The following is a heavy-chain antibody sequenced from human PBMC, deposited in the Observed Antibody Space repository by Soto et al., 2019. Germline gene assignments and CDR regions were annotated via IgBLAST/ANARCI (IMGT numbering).Heavy chain of an antibody. CDR3: ARQRSYNSGFFDY. V-gene: IGHV3-23*01. Sequence: GGSLRLSWAASGFTFDNYGMSWVRQAPGKGLEWVSTVSGSGDSTYYAASVKGRFTISREYSKNTLYLQMNSLRAEDTAVYFCARQRSYNSGFFDYWSQGTLVTVSS. CDR1: GFTFDNYG. J-gene: IGHJ4*02. CDR2: VSGSGDST. D-gene: IGHD6-19*01.